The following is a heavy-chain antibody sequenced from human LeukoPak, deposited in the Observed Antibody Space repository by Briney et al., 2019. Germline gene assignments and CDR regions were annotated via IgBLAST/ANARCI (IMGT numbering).Heavy chain of an antibody. J-gene: IGHJ5*02. CDR1: GYTFTSYY. Sequence: ASVKVSCKASGYTFTSYYMHWVRQAPGQGLEWMGIINPSGGSTSYAQKFQGRVTMTRDTSTSTVYMELSSLRSEDTAVYYCARDHNSYYGSGSYYNPPGDWFDPWGQGTLVTVSS. D-gene: IGHD3-10*01. V-gene: IGHV1-46*01. CDR2: INPSGGST. CDR3: ARDHNSYYGSGSYYNPPGDWFDP.